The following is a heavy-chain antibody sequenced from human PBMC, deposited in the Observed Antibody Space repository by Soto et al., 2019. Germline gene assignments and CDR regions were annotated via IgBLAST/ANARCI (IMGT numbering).Heavy chain of an antibody. J-gene: IGHJ5*02. CDR1: GVTLNNYI. CDR2: IIPILGIP. CDR3: AKGGVVDYGDYSP. D-gene: IGHD4-17*01. Sequence: QVNLVQSGAEMRKPGSSVKVSCKTSGVTLNNYIIGWVRQAPGQGLEWMGRIIPILGIPNYSQRFQDRLTITADRSTNTVFMDLSSLRSEDPAIYFCAKGGVVDYGDYSPCGQGPLVTVPS. V-gene: IGHV1-69*02.